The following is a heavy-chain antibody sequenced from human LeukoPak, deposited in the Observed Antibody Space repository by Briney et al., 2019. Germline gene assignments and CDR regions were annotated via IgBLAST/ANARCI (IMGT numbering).Heavy chain of an antibody. CDR2: ISGSDEST. V-gene: IGHV3-23*01. J-gene: IGHJ3*02. Sequence: GGSLRLSCAAYGFTFSSYDMSWIRQAPGKGLEWVSEISGSDESTKYVDSVKGRFTISRDNSKNTLYLLLNSLRVDDTAVYYCANRRLGRGAFDIWGQGTMVTVSS. D-gene: IGHD7-27*01. CDR1: GFTFSSYD. CDR3: ANRRLGRGAFDI.